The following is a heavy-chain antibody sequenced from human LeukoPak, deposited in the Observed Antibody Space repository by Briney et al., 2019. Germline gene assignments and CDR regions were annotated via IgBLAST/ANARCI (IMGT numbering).Heavy chain of an antibody. CDR3: ARGPYSSNWYVDY. CDR1: GFTFSSYA. CDR2: ISSNGGST. J-gene: IGHJ4*02. V-gene: IGHV3-64*01. D-gene: IGHD6-13*01. Sequence: PGGSLRLSCAASGFTFSSYAMHWVRQAPGKGLEYVSAISSNGGSTYYANSVKGRFTISRDNSKNTLYLQMGSLRAEDTAVYYCARGPYSSNWYVDYWGQGTLVTVAS.